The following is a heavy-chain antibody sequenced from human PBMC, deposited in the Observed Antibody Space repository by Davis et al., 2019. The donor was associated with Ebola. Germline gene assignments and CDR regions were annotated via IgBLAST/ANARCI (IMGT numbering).Heavy chain of an antibody. CDR3: ARDLFGVDRSSIADSRPNDY. J-gene: IGHJ4*02. CDR1: GFTFSDYY. Sequence: PGGSLRLSCAASGFTFSDYYMSWIRQAPGKGLEWVSVIYSGGSTYYADSVKGRFTISRDNSKNTLYLQMNSLRAEDTAVYYCARDLFGVDRSSIADSRPNDYWGQGTLVTVSS. CDR2: IYSGGST. V-gene: IGHV3-53*01. D-gene: IGHD6-6*01.